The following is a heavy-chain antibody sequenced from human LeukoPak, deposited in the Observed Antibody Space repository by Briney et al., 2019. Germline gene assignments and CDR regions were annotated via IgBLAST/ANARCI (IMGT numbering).Heavy chain of an antibody. CDR2: ISPYNGNT. Sequence: ASVKVSCEASGYTFTSYGISWVRQAPGQGLEWMGWISPYNGNTNYAQKLQDRVTMTTDTSTSTAYMELRSLRSDDTAVYYCAASSGWYMFDYWGQGTLVTVSS. V-gene: IGHV1-18*01. J-gene: IGHJ4*02. D-gene: IGHD6-19*01. CDR1: GYTFTSYG. CDR3: AASSGWYMFDY.